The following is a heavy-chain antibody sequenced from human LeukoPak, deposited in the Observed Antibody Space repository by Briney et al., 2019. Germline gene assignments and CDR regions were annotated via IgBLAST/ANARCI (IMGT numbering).Heavy chain of an antibody. CDR3: APAGE. V-gene: IGHV3-30*02. D-gene: IGHD3-16*01. CDR1: GFTLSTYG. Sequence: GGSLRLSCAASGFTLSTYGMHWVRQAPGKGLEWVAFIWHEGTNKYYAGSVKGRFTISRDDSKNTLYLQMSSLRAEDTAVYYCAPAGEGGQGTLVTVSS. J-gene: IGHJ4*02. CDR2: IWHEGTNK.